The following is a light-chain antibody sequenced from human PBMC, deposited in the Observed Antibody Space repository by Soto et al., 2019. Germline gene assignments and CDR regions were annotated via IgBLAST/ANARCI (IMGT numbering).Light chain of an antibody. V-gene: IGKV1-9*01. CDR1: QGVRSY. Sequence: SQLTQSRSSLSASVGHRLTITCRASQGVRSYLAWFQQRPLKAPKLMXFGASTLQNGVPARFSGGGVGTEFTLTISSLEPEDFAVYYCQQRSDWPPFTFGQGTRLEIK. J-gene: IGKJ5*01. CDR3: QQRSDWPPFT. CDR2: GAS.